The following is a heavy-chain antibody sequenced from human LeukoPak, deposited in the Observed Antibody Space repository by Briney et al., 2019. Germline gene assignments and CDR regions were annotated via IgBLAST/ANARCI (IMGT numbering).Heavy chain of an antibody. Sequence: GGSLRLSCAASGFTFSSYWVHWVRQAPGKGLVWVSRINSDGSTTNYADYVKGRFTISRDNAKNTLYLQMNSLRAEDTAVYYCAKDLPWNYYDSSGYPVFDYWGQGTLVTVSS. J-gene: IGHJ4*02. V-gene: IGHV3-74*01. D-gene: IGHD3-22*01. CDR2: INSDGSTT. CDR3: AKDLPWNYYDSSGYPVFDY. CDR1: GFTFSSYW.